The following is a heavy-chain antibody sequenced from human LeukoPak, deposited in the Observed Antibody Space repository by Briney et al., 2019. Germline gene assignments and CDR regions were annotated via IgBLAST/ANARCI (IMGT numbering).Heavy chain of an antibody. V-gene: IGHV4-4*02. CDR1: GGSISSSNW. J-gene: IGHJ4*02. Sequence: SETLSLTCVVSGGSISSSNWWSWVRQPPGKGLEWIGEMYHSGSTNYNPSLKSRVTISVDKSNNQFSLILSSVTATDTRVYYCVKRGIVPRLLDSWGQGTLVTVSS. CDR3: VKRGIVPRLLDS. CDR2: MYHSGST. D-gene: IGHD2/OR15-2a*01.